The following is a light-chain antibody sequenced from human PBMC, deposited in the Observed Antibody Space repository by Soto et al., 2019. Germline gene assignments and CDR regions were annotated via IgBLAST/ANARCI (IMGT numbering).Light chain of an antibody. CDR3: QPSYSTPYT. J-gene: IGKJ2*01. V-gene: IGKV1-39*01. CDR1: QSISSY. Sequence: DIQMTQSPSSLSASVGDRVTITCRASQSISSYLNWYQQKPGKAPKLLIYAASSLQSGVPSRFSGSESGTDFTLTISSLQPEDFATCYCQPSYSTPYTFGQGSKLEIK. CDR2: AAS.